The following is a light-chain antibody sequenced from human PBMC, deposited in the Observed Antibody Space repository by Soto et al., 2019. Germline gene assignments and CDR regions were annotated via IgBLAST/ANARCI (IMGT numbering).Light chain of an antibody. J-gene: IGLJ3*02. CDR2: EGS. CDR3: CSYAGSSTLV. V-gene: IGLV2-23*01. CDR1: SSDVGSYNL. Sequence: QSALTQPASVSGSPGQSITISCTGTSSDVGSYNLVSWYQQHPGKAPKLMIYEGSKRPSGASNRFSGSKSGNTASLTISGLQAEDEADYYCCSYAGSSTLVFGGGTQLTVL.